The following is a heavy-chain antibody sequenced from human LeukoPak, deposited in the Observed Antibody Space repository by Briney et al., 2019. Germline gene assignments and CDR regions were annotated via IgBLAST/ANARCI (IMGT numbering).Heavy chain of an antibody. V-gene: IGHV3-53*01. Sequence: GGSLSLSCAASGFTVSDNYMSWVRQAPGKGLEWVSVVYSGDNTYYADSVKGRFTISRDNSKNTLYLQMNSLRAEDMAVYYCARDREPGTSASRFDYWGQGTLVTVSS. J-gene: IGHJ4*02. CDR3: ARDREPGTSASRFDY. CDR2: VYSGDNT. D-gene: IGHD2-8*02. CDR1: GFTVSDNY.